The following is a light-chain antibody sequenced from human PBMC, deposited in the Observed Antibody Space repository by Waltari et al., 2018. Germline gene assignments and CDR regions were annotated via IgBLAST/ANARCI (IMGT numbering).Light chain of an antibody. J-gene: IGLJ2*01. V-gene: IGLV5-45*03. Sequence: QAVLTQPSSLSASPGASASLTCTLRSGVHVANHSIYWYQQKPGSPPQYLLRYKSDSDKQQGSGVPSRFSGSKDASANAGILLISGLQSEDEADYYCMIWRSGASEFGGGTKLTVL. CDR3: MIWRSGASE. CDR2: YKSDSDK. CDR1: SGVHVANHS.